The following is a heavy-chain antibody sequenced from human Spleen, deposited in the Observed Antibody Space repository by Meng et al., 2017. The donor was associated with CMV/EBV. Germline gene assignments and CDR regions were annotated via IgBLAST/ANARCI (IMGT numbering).Heavy chain of an antibody. D-gene: IGHD3-3*01. CDR1: GFTFDNYA. CDR3: ARDQDDFLGFYGMDV. J-gene: IGHJ6*02. CDR2: ISWNSGSI. V-gene: IGHV3-9*01. Sequence: GGSLRLSCAASGFTFDNYAMHWVRQGPGKGLEWVSGISWNSGSIGYADSVKGRFTISRDNAKNSLYLQMNSLRAEDTAVYYCARDQDDFLGFYGMDVWGQGTTVTVSS.